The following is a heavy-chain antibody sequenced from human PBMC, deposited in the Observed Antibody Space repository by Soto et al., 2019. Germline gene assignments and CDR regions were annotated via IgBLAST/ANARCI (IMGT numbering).Heavy chain of an antibody. V-gene: IGHV3-33*06. CDR2: MSYDGSHE. CDR1: GFTFSSYG. D-gene: IGHD2-8*01. Sequence: GGSLRLSCVASGFTFSSYGMHWVRQAPGKGLEGVAVMSYDGSHEYYADSVKGRFTISRDNSKTILYLQMNSLRLEDTAVYYCAKGSVLRVVEAPLAILGGVDVWGQGAMVTVS. CDR3: AKGSVLRVVEAPLAILGGVDV. J-gene: IGHJ6*02.